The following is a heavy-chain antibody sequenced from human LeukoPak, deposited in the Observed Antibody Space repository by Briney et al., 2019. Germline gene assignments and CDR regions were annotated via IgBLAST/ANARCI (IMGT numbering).Heavy chain of an antibody. V-gene: IGHV3-23*01. CDR1: GFTFNNYA. CDR3: ARDAWSVRSYFDY. J-gene: IGHJ4*02. Sequence: GGSLRLSCAASGFTFNNYAMSWVRQAPGKGLEWVSSVSGTGGRTHYADSVEGRFTISRDNSENTLYLQMNSLRGEDTAVYYCARDAWSVRSYFDYWGQGTLVTVSS. CDR2: VSGTGGRT. D-gene: IGHD2-8*01.